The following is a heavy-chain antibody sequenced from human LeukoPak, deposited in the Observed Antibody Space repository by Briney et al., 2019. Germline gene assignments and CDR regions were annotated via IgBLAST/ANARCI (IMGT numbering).Heavy chain of an antibody. J-gene: IGHJ5*02. Sequence: PSETLSLTCAVYGGSFSGYYWSWIRQPPGKGLEWIGEINHSGSTNYNPSLKSRVTISVDTSKNQFSLKLSSVTAADTAVYYCASSPGIAAAGSFDPWGQGTLVTVSS. CDR2: INHSGST. CDR1: GGSFSGYY. V-gene: IGHV4-34*01. CDR3: ASSPGIAAAGSFDP. D-gene: IGHD6-13*01.